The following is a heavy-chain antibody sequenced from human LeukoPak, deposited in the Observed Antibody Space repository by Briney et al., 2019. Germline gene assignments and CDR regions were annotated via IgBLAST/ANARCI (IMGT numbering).Heavy chain of an antibody. CDR1: GGSISSSSYY. CDR3: GRHAYYYNSGGMDV. Sequence: SETLSLTCTVSGGSISSSSYYWGWIRQPPGKGLEWIETIYYSGSTYYNPSLKSRVTISVDTSKYQFSLKLSSVTAADTAVYYCGRHAYYYNSGGMDVWGKGTTVTISS. V-gene: IGHV4-39*01. D-gene: IGHD3-10*01. CDR2: IYYSGST. J-gene: IGHJ6*03.